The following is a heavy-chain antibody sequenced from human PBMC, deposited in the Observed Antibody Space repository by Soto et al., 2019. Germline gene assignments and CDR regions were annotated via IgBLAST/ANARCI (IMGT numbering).Heavy chain of an antibody. Sequence: QVQLVQSGAEVKKPGASVKVSCKASGYPFSDFYLHWFRQAPGQGPEWMGWLFPNSGGTKYAQKFQGRVSMTRDTSISTAYMELSRLTSDDTAVYYCARHMITYRAVLDDSWGQGTLITVSS. CDR2: LFPNSGGT. CDR1: GYPFSDFY. V-gene: IGHV1-2*02. CDR3: ARHMITYRAVLDDS. D-gene: IGHD3-16*02. J-gene: IGHJ4*02.